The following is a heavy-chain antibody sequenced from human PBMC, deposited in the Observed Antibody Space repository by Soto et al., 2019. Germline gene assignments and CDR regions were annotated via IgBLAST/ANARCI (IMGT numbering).Heavy chain of an antibody. CDR3: ARLGGSYAVPHFDY. Sequence: GSLRLSCVASGFTFSTYSMNWVRQAPGKGLEWVSSISSSSRYIYYADSMKGRFTISRDNAKNSLYLQMNSLRAEDTAVYYCARLGGSYAVPHFDYWGQGTLVTVSS. CDR2: ISSSSRYI. V-gene: IGHV3-21*01. CDR1: GFTFSTYS. D-gene: IGHD1-26*01. J-gene: IGHJ4*02.